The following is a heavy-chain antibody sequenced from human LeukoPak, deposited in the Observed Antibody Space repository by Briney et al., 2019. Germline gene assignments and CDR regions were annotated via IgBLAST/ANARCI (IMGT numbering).Heavy chain of an antibody. D-gene: IGHD3-22*01. Sequence: GGSLRLSCAASGFTVGSYGMSWVRQAPGKGLEWVSFITPNADRTSYADYVEGRFTISRDNPRNTLYMQMNSLRDEDTAVYYCAIMHGYYDGSGYWVQWGQGTLVTVSS. CDR3: AIMHGYYDGSGYWVQ. CDR1: GFTVGSYG. CDR2: ITPNADRT. V-gene: IGHV3-23*01. J-gene: IGHJ1*01.